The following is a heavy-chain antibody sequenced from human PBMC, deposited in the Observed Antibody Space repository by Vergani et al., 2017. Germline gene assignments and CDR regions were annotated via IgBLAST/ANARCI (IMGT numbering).Heavy chain of an antibody. D-gene: IGHD3-22*01. Sequence: QVQLVESGGGLVKPGGSLRLYCAASGFTFSDYYMSWNRQAPGKGLEWVSYISSSGSTIYYADSVKGRFTISRDNDKNSLYLQMNRLRAEDTAVYYCARKHISNYYDSSGYYYMGYYYGMDVWGQGTTVTVSS. CDR3: ARKHISNYYDSSGYYYMGYYYGMDV. CDR1: GFTFSDYY. CDR2: ISSSGSTI. J-gene: IGHJ6*02. V-gene: IGHV3-11*01.